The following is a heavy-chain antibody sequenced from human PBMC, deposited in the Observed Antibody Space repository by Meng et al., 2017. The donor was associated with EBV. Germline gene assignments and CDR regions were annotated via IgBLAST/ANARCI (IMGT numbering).Heavy chain of an antibody. Sequence: QVQLQESGPGLVKPSGXXSLTGXASGGSISSSNWWSWVRQPPGKGLEWIGEIYHSGSTNYNPSLKSRVTISVDKSKNQFSLKLSSVTAADTAVYYCARDRGGYYDSSGYYADWGQGTLGTVSS. CDR2: IYHSGST. CDR1: GGSISSSNW. V-gene: IGHV4-4*02. CDR3: ARDRGGYYDSSGYYAD. D-gene: IGHD3-22*01. J-gene: IGHJ4*02.